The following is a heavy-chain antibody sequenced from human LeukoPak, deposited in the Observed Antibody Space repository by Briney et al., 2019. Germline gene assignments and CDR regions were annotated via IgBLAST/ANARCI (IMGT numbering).Heavy chain of an antibody. D-gene: IGHD6-19*01. CDR2: ITGDGSTT. CDR3: AKDISSGWYYFDY. CDR1: GFTFDDYA. J-gene: IGHJ4*02. Sequence: GGSLRLSCAASGFTFDDYAMHWVRQAPGKGLEWVSLITGDGSTTYYADSVEGRFTISRDTYKNSLYLQMTSLRFEDTALYYCAKDISSGWYYFDYWGQGTLVTVSS. V-gene: IGHV3-43*02.